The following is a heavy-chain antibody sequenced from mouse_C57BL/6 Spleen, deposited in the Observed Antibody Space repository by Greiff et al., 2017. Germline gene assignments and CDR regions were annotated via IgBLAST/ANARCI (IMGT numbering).Heavy chain of an antibody. Sequence: VQLQQPGAELVRPGSPVKLSCKASGYTFTSYWMDWVKQRPGQGLEWIGNIYPSDSETHYNQKFKDKATLTVDKSSSTAYMQLSSLTSEDSAVXYCASSGPNFDYWGQGTTLTVSS. CDR1: GYTFTSYW. CDR3: ASSGPNFDY. V-gene: IGHV1-61*01. CDR2: IYPSDSET. J-gene: IGHJ2*01.